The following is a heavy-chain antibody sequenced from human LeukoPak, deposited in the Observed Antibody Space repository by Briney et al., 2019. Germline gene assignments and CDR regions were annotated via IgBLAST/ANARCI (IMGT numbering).Heavy chain of an antibody. CDR1: GGSISSSSYY. CDR3: ASGPPTVTTFDY. CDR2: IYYSGST. D-gene: IGHD4-17*01. J-gene: IGHJ4*02. V-gene: IGHV4-39*01. Sequence: PSETLPLTCTVSGGSISSSSYYWGWIRQPPGKGLEWIGSIYYSGSTYYNPSLKSRVTISVDTSKNQFSLKLSSVTAADTAVYYCASGPPTVTTFDYWGQGTLVTVSS.